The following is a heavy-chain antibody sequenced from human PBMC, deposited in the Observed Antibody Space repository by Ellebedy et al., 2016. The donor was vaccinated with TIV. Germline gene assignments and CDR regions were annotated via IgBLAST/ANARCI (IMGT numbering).Heavy chain of an antibody. CDR1: GYTLTELS. J-gene: IGHJ2*01. CDR3: AKAGRSGYDFLDWYFDL. Sequence: ASVKVSCXVSGYTLTELSMHWVRQAPGKGLEWMGGFDPEDGETIYAQKFQGRVTMTEDTSTDTAYMELSSLRSEDTAVYYCAKAGRSGYDFLDWYFDLWGRGTLVTVSS. CDR2: FDPEDGET. D-gene: IGHD5-12*01. V-gene: IGHV1-24*01.